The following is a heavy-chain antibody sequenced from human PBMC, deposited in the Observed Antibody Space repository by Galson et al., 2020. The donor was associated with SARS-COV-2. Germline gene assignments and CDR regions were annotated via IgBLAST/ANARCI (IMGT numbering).Heavy chain of an antibody. V-gene: IGHV1-18*01. Sequence: ASVMVSCKASGYTFTSYGISWVRQAPGPGLEWMGWISAYNGNTNYAQKLQGRVTMTTDTSTSTAYMELRSLRSDDTAVYYCASPLYYGSGSYQNYYYGMDVWGQGTTVTVS. D-gene: IGHD3-10*01. J-gene: IGHJ6*02. CDR1: GYTFTSYG. CDR2: ISAYNGNT. CDR3: ASPLYYGSGSYQNYYYGMDV.